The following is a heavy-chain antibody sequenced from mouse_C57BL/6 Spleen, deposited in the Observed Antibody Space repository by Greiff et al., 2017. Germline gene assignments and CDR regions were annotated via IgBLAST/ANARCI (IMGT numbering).Heavy chain of an antibody. Sequence: EVQLVESGGDLVKPGGSLKLSCAASGFTFSSYGMSWVRQTPDKRLEWVATISSGGSYTYCPDSVKGRFTISRDNAKNTLYLQMISLKSEDTAMYYCARHYSKDYFDYWGQGTTLTVSS. CDR3: ARHYSKDYFDY. D-gene: IGHD2-5*01. CDR1: GFTFSSYG. CDR2: ISSGGSYT. V-gene: IGHV5-6*01. J-gene: IGHJ2*01.